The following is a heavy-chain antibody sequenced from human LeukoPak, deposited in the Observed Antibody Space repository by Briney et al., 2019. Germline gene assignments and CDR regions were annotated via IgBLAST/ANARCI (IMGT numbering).Heavy chain of an antibody. CDR1: QFTFSRYW. V-gene: IGHV3-48*02. Sequence: GGSLRLSCAASQFTFSRYWMNWVRQAPGKGLEWVSYISDTGSTIAYADSVKGRFTMSRDEAKNSLHLQMNSLRDEDTAVYYCTRRFDSWGQGVLVTVSS. J-gene: IGHJ4*02. CDR2: ISDTGSTI. CDR3: TRRFDS.